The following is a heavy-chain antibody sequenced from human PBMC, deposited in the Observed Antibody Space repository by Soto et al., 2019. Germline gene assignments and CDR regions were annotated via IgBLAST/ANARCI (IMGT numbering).Heavy chain of an antibody. CDR2: IYHSGST. Sequence: SETLSLTCAVSGGSISSGGYSWSWIRQPPGKGLEWIGYIYHSGSTYYNPSLKSRVTISVDRSKNQFSLKLSSVTAADTAVYYCARDRYCGGDCYSGHDAFDIWGQGTMVNVS. V-gene: IGHV4-30-2*01. D-gene: IGHD2-21*02. CDR1: GGSISSGGYS. CDR3: ARDRYCGGDCYSGHDAFDI. J-gene: IGHJ3*02.